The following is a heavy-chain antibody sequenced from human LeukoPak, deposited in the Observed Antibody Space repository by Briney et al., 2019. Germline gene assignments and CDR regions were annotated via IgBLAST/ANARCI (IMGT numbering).Heavy chain of an antibody. Sequence: ASVKVSCKASGYTFTSYDINWVRQATGQGLEWMGWMNPNSGNTGCAQKFQGRVTMTRNTSISTAYMELSSLRSEDTAVYYCARGHSGRGAFDIWGQGTMVTVSS. CDR1: GYTFTSYD. CDR2: MNPNSGNT. CDR3: ARGHSGRGAFDI. V-gene: IGHV1-8*01. D-gene: IGHD1-26*01. J-gene: IGHJ3*02.